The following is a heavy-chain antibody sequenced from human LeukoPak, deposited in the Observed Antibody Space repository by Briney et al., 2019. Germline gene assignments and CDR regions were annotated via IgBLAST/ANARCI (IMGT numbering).Heavy chain of an antibody. CDR1: GLTFSNCW. CDR2: ISGSGGST. J-gene: IGHJ6*02. CDR3: ARGVRGVIVFYGMDV. V-gene: IGHV3-23*01. D-gene: IGHD3-10*01. Sequence: GGSLRLSCTASGLTFSNCWMSWVRQAPGKGLEWVSAISGSGGSTYYADSVKGRFTISRDNSKNMLHLQMNSLRAEDTAVYYCARGVRGVIVFYGMDVWGQGTTVTVSS.